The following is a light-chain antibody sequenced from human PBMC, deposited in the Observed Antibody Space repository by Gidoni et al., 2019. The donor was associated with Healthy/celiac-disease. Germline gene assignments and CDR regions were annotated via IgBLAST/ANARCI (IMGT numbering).Light chain of an antibody. CDR3: QQRSNWLRT. CDR2: DAS. CDR1: QSVSSY. V-gene: IGKV3-11*01. J-gene: IGKJ2*01. Sequence: EIVLTQPPATLSLSPGERATLSCRASQSVSSYLAWYQQKPGQAPRLRLYDASNRATGIPARFSGSGSGTDFTLTISSLEPEDFAVYYCQQRSNWLRTFGQGTKLEIK.